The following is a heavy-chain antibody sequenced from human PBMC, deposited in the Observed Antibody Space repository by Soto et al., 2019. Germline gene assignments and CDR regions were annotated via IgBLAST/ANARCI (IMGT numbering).Heavy chain of an antibody. CDR3: ARGEQYSARIFGY. V-gene: IGHV6-1*01. CDR2: TYYRSKWYY. CDR1: ADSVSNNIAG. Sequence: QVQLQQSGPVLVKPSQTLALTCAITADSVSNNIAGWSWARQSPSRRLEWLGRTYYRSKWYYEYSKSVKRRITINPDQSKNQSSLQTTSVTPEDTDVYFCARGEQYSARIFGYWAQGTLVTVTS. J-gene: IGHJ4*01. D-gene: IGHD3-3*01.